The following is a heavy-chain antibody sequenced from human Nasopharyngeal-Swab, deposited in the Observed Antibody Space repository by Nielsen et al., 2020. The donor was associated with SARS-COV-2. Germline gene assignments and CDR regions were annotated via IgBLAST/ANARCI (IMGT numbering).Heavy chain of an antibody. CDR1: GFSLSTSGMC. CDR3: ARSRDGYSYYYYGMDV. V-gene: IGHV2-70*01. D-gene: IGHD5-24*01. J-gene: IGHJ6*02. CDR2: IDWDDDK. Sequence: SGPTLVKPTQTLTLTCTFSGFSLSTSGMCVSWIRQPPGKALEWLALIDWDDDKYYSTSLKTRLTISKDTSKNQVVLTMTNMDPVDTATYYCARSRDGYSYYYYGMDVWGQGTTVTVSS.